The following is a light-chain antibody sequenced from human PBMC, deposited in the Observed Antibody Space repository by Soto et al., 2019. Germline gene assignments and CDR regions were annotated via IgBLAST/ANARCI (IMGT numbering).Light chain of an antibody. Sequence: DIQMTQSPSTLSASVGDRVTITCRASQTISSWLAWFQQKPGKAPKLLIYDASTLESGVPSRFSGNGSGTEFTLTISSLQPDDSATYYCQQYNSYWTFGQGTKVDIK. CDR1: QTISSW. CDR2: DAS. J-gene: IGKJ1*01. V-gene: IGKV1-5*01. CDR3: QQYNSYWT.